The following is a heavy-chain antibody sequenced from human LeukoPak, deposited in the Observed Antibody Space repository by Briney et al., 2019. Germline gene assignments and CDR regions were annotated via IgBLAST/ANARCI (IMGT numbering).Heavy chain of an antibody. J-gene: IGHJ6*02. CDR1: GFTFSSYA. V-gene: IGHV3-23*01. Sequence: PGGSLRLSCAASGFTFSSYAMSWVRQAPGKGLEWVSAISGSGGSTYCADSVKGRFTISRDNSKNTLYLQMNSLRAEDTAVYYCAKAKKHDYGDYVRGSRQSIYYYYGMDVWGQGTTVTVSS. CDR3: AKAKKHDYGDYVRGSRQSIYYYYGMDV. CDR2: ISGSGGST. D-gene: IGHD4-17*01.